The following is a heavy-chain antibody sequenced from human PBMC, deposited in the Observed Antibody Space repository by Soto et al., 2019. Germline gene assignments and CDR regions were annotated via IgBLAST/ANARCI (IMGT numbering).Heavy chain of an antibody. CDR1: GYPFSNNN. CDR3: ARILRGLTIFGGAHPGYY. CDR2: INTGNGHT. Sequence: ASVKVSCKASGYPFSNNNIHWVRQAPGQSLEWVGGINTGNGHTRYSQKFQGRVTITSDQAANTAYMELSRLKSEDTAVYYCARILRGLTIFGGAHPGYYWGQGTLGTVSS. J-gene: IGHJ4*02. V-gene: IGHV1-3*04. D-gene: IGHD3-3*01.